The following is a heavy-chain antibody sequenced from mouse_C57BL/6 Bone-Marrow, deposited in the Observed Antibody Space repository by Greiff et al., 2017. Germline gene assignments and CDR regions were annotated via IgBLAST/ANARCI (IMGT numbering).Heavy chain of an antibody. CDR3: ARYDGYYVPYYYAMDY. J-gene: IGHJ4*01. Sequence: VKVVESGAELARPGASVKLSCKASGYTFTSYGISWVKQRTGQGLEWIGEIYPRSGNTYYNEKFKGKATLTADKSSSTAYMELRSLTSEDSAVYFCARYDGYYVPYYYAMDYWGQGTSVTVSS. D-gene: IGHD2-3*01. CDR1: GYTFTSYG. CDR2: IYPRSGNT. V-gene: IGHV1-81*01.